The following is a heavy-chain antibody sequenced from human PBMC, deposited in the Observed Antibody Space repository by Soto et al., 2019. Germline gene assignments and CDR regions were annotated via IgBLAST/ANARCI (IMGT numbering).Heavy chain of an antibody. V-gene: IGHV3-74*01. J-gene: IGHJ4*02. D-gene: IGHD2-21*02. Sequence: EVQLVESGGGLVQPGGSLRLSCVASGFTFDYYWMHWVRQAPGEGLMWVSRLQTDGSHPDYADSVKGRFTISRANAKNTLYLQMIIRRVEVRAVYYCARGGDPDYWGQGTLVTVSS. CDR3: ARGGDPDY. CDR1: GFTFDYYW. CDR2: LQTDGSHP.